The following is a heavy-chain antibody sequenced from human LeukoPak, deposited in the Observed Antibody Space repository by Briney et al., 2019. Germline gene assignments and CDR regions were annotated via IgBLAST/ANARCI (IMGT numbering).Heavy chain of an antibody. J-gene: IGHJ4*02. CDR3: ARGGRTFGGVIVQGDY. V-gene: IGHV1-46*01. CDR1: GYTFTSYY. Sequence: ASVKVSCKASGYTFTSYYMHWVRQAPGQGLEWMGIINPSGGSTSYAQKFQGRVTMTRDMSTSTVYMELSSLRSEDTAVYYCARGGRTFGGVIVQGDYWGQGTLVTVSS. D-gene: IGHD3-16*02. CDR2: INPSGGST.